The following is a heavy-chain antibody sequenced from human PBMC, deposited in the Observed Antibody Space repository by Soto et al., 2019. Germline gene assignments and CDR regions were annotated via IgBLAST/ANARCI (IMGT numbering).Heavy chain of an antibody. D-gene: IGHD2-8*02. Sequence: GESLKISCQASGYSFSNFWIAWVRQMPGEGLEWLGIIYPDDSNTRYSPSFLGQVTISADKSIKTTYLQWSSLKASDTAIYFCASSVLVTSTMNYFDLWGQGTLVTV. J-gene: IGHJ4*02. CDR2: IYPDDSNT. V-gene: IGHV5-51*01. CDR1: GYSFSNFW. CDR3: ASSVLVTSTMNYFDL.